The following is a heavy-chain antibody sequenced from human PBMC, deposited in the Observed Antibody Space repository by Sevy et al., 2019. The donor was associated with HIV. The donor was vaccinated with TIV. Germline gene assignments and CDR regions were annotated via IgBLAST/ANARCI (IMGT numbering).Heavy chain of an antibody. CDR1: GGTFSSYA. D-gene: IGHD3-22*01. J-gene: IGHJ4*02. V-gene: IGHV1-69*13. Sequence: ASVKVSCKASGGTFSSYAISWVRQAPGQGLEWMGGIIPIFGTANYAQKFQGRVTITADESMSTAYMELSSLRSEDTAVYYCASTYYYDSSGHSYFDYWGQGTLVTVSS. CDR3: ASTYYYDSSGHSYFDY. CDR2: IIPIFGTA.